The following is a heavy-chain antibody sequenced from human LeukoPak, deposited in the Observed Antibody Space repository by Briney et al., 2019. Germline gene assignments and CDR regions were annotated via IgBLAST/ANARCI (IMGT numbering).Heavy chain of an antibody. Sequence: PSETLSLTCTVSGGSISSGDYYWSWIRQPPGKGLEWIGYIYYSGSTYYNPSLKSRVTISVDTSKNQFSLKLSSVTAADTAVYYCARTEAYYDFWSGRVPSLFDYWGQGTLVTVSS. J-gene: IGHJ4*02. V-gene: IGHV4-30-4*08. D-gene: IGHD3-3*01. CDR3: ARTEAYYDFWSGRVPSLFDY. CDR1: GGSISSGDYY. CDR2: IYYSGST.